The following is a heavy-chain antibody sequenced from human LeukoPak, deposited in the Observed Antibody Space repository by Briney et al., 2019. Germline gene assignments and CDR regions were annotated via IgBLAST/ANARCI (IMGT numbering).Heavy chain of an antibody. CDR1: GFTFSSYW. D-gene: IGHD3-10*01. CDR3: ARDRVWFGELWVSYFDY. V-gene: IGHV3-7*01. Sequence: GGSLRLSCAASGFTFSSYWMSWVRQAPGKGLEWVANIKQDGSEKYYVDSVKGRFTISRDNAKNSLYLQMNSLRAEDTAVYYCARDRVWFGELWVSYFDYWGQGTLVTVSS. J-gene: IGHJ4*02. CDR2: IKQDGSEK.